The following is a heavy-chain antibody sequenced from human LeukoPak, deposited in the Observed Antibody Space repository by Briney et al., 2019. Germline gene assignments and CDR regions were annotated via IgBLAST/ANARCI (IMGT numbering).Heavy chain of an antibody. V-gene: IGHV3-74*01. Sequence: GGSLRLSCAASGFTFSSYWMHWVRQAPGKGLVWVSRINSDGSSTTYADSVKGRFTISRDNAKNTLYLQVNSLRAEDTAVYYCARDPYYGSGSYNPWGQGTLVTVSS. CDR2: INSDGSST. CDR1: GFTFSSYW. D-gene: IGHD3-10*01. J-gene: IGHJ5*02. CDR3: ARDPYYGSGSYNP.